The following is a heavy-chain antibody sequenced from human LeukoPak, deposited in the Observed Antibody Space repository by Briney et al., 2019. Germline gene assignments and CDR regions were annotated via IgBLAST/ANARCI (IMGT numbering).Heavy chain of an antibody. J-gene: IGHJ6*02. CDR3: ARGGYGDYVLYYYYGMDV. Sequence: ETLSLTCTVSGGSISSYYWSWVRQAPGKGLEWVSVIYSGGSTYYSDSVKGRFTISRDDSKNTLYLQMNSLRAEDTAVYYCARGGYGDYVLYYYYGMDVWGQGTTVTVSS. V-gene: IGHV3-66*02. CDR1: GGSISSYY. D-gene: IGHD4-17*01. CDR2: IYSGGST.